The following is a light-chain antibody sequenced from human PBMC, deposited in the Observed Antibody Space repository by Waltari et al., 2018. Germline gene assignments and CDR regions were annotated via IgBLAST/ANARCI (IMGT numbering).Light chain of an antibody. CDR3: QQYNNWPPRT. CDR2: GAS. CDR1: QGVSST. V-gene: IGKV3-15*01. Sequence: EIVMTQSPATLSVSPGERATLPCRASQGVSSTLAWYQQKPGQAPRLLIYGASTRATGIPARFSGSGSGTEFTLTISSMQSEDFAVYYCQQYNNWPPRTFGQGTKVEIK. J-gene: IGKJ1*01.